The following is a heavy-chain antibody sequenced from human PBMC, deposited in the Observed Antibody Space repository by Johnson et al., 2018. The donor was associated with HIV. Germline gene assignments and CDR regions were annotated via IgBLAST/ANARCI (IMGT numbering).Heavy chain of an antibody. D-gene: IGHD1-26*01. CDR2: ISYDGSNK. J-gene: IGHJ3*02. V-gene: IGHV3-30-3*01. CDR1: GFTFSSYA. CDR3: ARVGWGATGLGTGSDAFDI. Sequence: QVQLVESGGGVVQPGRSLRLSCAASGFTFSSYAMHWVRQAPGKGLEWVAVISYDGSNKYYADSVKGRFTISRDNSKNTLYLQMNSLRAEDTAVYYGARVGWGATGLGTGSDAFDIWGQGTMVTVSS.